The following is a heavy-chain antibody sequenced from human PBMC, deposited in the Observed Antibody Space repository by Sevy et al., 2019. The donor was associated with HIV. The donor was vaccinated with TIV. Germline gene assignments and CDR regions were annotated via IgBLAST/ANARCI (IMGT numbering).Heavy chain of an antibody. CDR2: IKSKTEGGTT. D-gene: IGHD3-16*01. Sequence: GGSLRLSCAASGFTFSNVWMSWVRQAPGKGLEWVGHIKSKTEGGTTDYAAPVKGRFTISRDDSRNTLDLQMNSLKAEDTALYYCTTGGSILQHWGQGTPVTVSS. CDR3: TTGGSILQH. V-gene: IGHV3-15*01. J-gene: IGHJ4*02. CDR1: GFTFSNVW.